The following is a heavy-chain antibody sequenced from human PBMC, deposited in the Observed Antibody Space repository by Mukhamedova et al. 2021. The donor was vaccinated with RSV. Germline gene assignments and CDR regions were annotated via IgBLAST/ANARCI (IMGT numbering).Heavy chain of an antibody. D-gene: IGHD3-10*01. CDR3: ARVVLNAFDI. Sequence: GGSITYNADSVKGRFTISRENAKNSLNLQMNSLRAEDTAVYYCARVVLNAFDIWGQGTMVTVSS. J-gene: IGHJ3*02. CDR2: GGSIT. V-gene: IGHV3-48*03.